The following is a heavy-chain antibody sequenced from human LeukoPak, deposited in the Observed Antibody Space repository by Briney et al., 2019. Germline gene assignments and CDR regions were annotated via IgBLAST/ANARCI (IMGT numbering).Heavy chain of an antibody. CDR3: ARDRMTTIQDYYYYGMDV. CDR2: ISYDGSNK. CDR1: GFTFSSYA. J-gene: IGHJ6*02. V-gene: IGHV3-30-3*01. Sequence: PGGSLRLSCAASGFTFSSYAMHWVRQAPGKGLEWVAVISYDGSNKYYADSVKGRFTISRDNSKNTLYLQMNSLRAEDTAVYYCARDRMTTIQDYYYYGMDVWGQGTTVTVSS. D-gene: IGHD5-24*01.